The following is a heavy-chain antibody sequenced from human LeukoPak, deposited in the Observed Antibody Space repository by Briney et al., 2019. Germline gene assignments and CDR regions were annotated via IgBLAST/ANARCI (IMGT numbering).Heavy chain of an antibody. V-gene: IGHV3-15*01. CDR2: IKSKTDGGTT. CDR3: TTGPLFGELLRY. D-gene: IGHD3-10*01. Sequence: GSLRLSCAASGFTFSNAWMSWVRQAPGKGLEWVGRIKSKTDGGTTDYAASVKGRFTISRDDSKNTLYLQMNSLKTEDTAVYYCTTGPLFGELLRYWGQGTLVTVSS. CDR1: GFTFSNAW. J-gene: IGHJ4*02.